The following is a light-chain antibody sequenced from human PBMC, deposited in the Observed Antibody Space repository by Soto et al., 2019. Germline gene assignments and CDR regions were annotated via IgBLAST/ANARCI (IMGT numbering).Light chain of an antibody. V-gene: IGKV3-15*01. CDR3: QQYSNWPPYT. Sequence: EIVMTQSPATLSVSPGERATLSCRASQSVSSKLAWYQQKPGQAPRLLIYAASTRATGIPARFSGSGSGTEFTLTITSLQSDDFAVYSCQQYSNWPPYTLGQGTKLEIK. CDR1: QSVSSK. J-gene: IGKJ2*01. CDR2: AAS.